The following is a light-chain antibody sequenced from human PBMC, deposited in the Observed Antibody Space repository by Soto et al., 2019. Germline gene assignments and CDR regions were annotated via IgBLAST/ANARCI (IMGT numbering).Light chain of an antibody. CDR1: QSINNRY. CDR3: HHYDNSPPFP. V-gene: IGKV3-20*01. J-gene: IGKJ3*01. CDR2: GAS. Sequence: EIVLTQSPGTLSLSPGERAILSCRASQSINNRYLAWYQQMPGRAPRLLIHGASSRAAGIPDRFSGSGSGTDFTLTINRLEPEECAVYYCHHYDNSPPFPFGPGTTVDI.